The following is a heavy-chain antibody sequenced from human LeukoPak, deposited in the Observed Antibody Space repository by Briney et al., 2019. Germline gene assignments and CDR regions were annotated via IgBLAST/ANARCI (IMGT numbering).Heavy chain of an antibody. J-gene: IGHJ4*02. CDR2: ISYDGSYK. D-gene: IGHD6-13*01. CDR1: GFTFSSYG. V-gene: IGHV3-30*18. Sequence: GRSLRLSCAASGFTFSSYGMHWVRQAPGKGLEWVTVISYDGSYKYYTDSVKGRFIISRDKSTNTVYLQMNSLRVEDTAVYYCAKAGLNSNNWYYYYWGQGTLVTVSS. CDR3: AKAGLNSNNWYYYY.